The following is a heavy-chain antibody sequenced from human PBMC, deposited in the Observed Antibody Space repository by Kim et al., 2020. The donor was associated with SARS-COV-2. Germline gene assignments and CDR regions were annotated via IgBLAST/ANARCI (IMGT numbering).Heavy chain of an antibody. CDR3: ARAGYDFWSGYYGEYYFDY. Sequence: WVSYISSSGSTIYYADSVKGRFTISRDNAKNSLYLQMNSLRAEDTAVYYCARAGYDFWSGYYGEYYFDYWGQGTLVTVSS. J-gene: IGHJ4*02. CDR2: ISSSGSTI. D-gene: IGHD3-3*01. V-gene: IGHV3-48*03.